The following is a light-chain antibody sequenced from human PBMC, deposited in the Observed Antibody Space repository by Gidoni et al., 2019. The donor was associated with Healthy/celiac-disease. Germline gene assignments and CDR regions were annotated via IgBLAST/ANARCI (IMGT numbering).Light chain of an antibody. Sequence: SYVLPQPPSVSVAPGKTARITCGGHNIGSKSVHGYKQKPGQAPVLVVYDDSDRPSGIPERFSGSNSGNTATLTISRVEAWDEADYYCQVWDSSSDVVFGGGTKLTVL. J-gene: IGLJ2*01. CDR1: NIGSKS. V-gene: IGLV3-21*03. CDR2: DDS. CDR3: QVWDSSSDVV.